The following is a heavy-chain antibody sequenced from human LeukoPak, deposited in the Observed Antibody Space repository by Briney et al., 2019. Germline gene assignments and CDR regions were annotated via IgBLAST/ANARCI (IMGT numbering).Heavy chain of an antibody. CDR1: GYTLTELS. D-gene: IGHD3-22*01. J-gene: IGHJ4*02. CDR3: ATDRGYYDSSGYYRDY. Sequence: ASVKVSCKVSGYTLTELSMHWVRQAPGKGLEWMGGFDPEDGETIYAQKFQGRVTMTEDTSTDTAYMELSSLRSEDTAVYYCATDRGYYDSSGYYRDYWGQGTLVTVSS. CDR2: FDPEDGET. V-gene: IGHV1-24*01.